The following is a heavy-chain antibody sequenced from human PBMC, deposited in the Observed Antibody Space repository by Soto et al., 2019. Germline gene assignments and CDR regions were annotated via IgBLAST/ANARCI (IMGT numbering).Heavy chain of an antibody. V-gene: IGHV4-30-4*01. J-gene: IGHJ4*02. Sequence: QVQLQESGPGLVKPSQTLSLTCTVSGGSISSGDYYWSWIRQPPGKGLEGIGYIYYSGSTYYNPSLKSRVTISVDTSKNQFSLKLSSVTAADTAVYYCAREATTVVTPTEAFDYWGQGTLVTVSS. CDR3: AREATTVVTPTEAFDY. CDR2: IYYSGST. CDR1: GGSISSGDYY. D-gene: IGHD4-17*01.